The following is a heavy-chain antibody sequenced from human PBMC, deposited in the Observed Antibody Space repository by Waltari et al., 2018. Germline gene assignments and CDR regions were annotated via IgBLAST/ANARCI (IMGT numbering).Heavy chain of an antibody. CDR1: GGSFSGYY. CDR3: ARWSAVRAFDL. Sequence: SETLSLTCAVYGGSFSGYYWSWIRQPPGKGLEWIGEINHSGSTNYNPSLKSRVTISVDTSKNQFSLKLSSVTAADTAVYYCARWSAVRAFDLWGRGTLVTVSS. D-gene: IGHD6-19*01. V-gene: IGHV4-34*01. J-gene: IGHJ2*01. CDR2: INHSGST.